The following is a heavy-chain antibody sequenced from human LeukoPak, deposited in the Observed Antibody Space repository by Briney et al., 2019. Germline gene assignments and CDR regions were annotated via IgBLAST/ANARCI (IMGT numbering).Heavy chain of an antibody. Sequence: PGGSLRLSCTVSGFTVSSNSMSWVRQAPGKGLEWVSTISSSGSSIFYAASVKGRFTISRDNARNSLYLQMNSLRAEDTAVYYCGSLDSREDSSSRWGPLDIWGQGTMVTVSS. J-gene: IGHJ3*02. CDR1: GFTVSSNS. D-gene: IGHD6-6*01. CDR2: ISSSGSSI. CDR3: GSLDSREDSSSRWGPLDI. V-gene: IGHV3-21*01.